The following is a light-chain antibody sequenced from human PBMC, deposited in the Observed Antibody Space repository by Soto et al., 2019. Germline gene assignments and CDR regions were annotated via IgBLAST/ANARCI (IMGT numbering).Light chain of an antibody. Sequence: DIELIQWPSSLSACEGGRVTVTXRASQSISVWVAWDPQKPGXPPKXXXDAXATLRSGVPSRLSGSGSGTEFALTISRLQPADFATYDCQHYNSNSEAFGQGTKVDIK. J-gene: IGKJ1*01. CDR2: AXA. V-gene: IGKV1-5*03. CDR3: QHYNSNSEA. CDR1: QSISVW.